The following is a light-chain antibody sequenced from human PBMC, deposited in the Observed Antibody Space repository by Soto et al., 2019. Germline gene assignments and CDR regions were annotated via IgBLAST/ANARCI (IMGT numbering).Light chain of an antibody. CDR1: QSVSTRS. J-gene: IGKJ1*01. Sequence: EIVLTQSPDTLSLSPGERATLSCSASQSVSTRSLAWYQQKPGQAPRLLISGASSRAADIPDRFSGSGSGTDFTLTINRLEPEDFAVYYCQQYDSSPRTFGQGTKV. V-gene: IGKV3-20*01. CDR3: QQYDSSPRT. CDR2: GAS.